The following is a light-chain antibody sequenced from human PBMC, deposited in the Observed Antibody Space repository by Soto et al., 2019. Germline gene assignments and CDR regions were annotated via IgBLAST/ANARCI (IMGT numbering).Light chain of an antibody. CDR2: AAS. CDR3: QQYNSYSRT. V-gene: IGKV1-9*01. CDR1: QGISSY. Sequence: IQLTQSPSSLSASVGDRVTITCRASQGISSYLAWYHQKPGKAPKLLIYAASTLQSGVPSRFSGSGSGTEFTLTISSLQPDDFATYYCQQYNSYSRTFGQGTKVDI. J-gene: IGKJ1*01.